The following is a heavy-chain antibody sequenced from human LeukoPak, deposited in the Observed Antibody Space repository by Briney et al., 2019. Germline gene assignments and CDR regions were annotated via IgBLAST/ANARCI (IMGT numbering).Heavy chain of an antibody. CDR2: IRYDGSNR. Sequence: GGSLRLSCAASGFIFSDYAMHWVRQAPGKGLEWVTFIRYDGSNRKSADSVKGRFIISRDNSKNTLYLQMNSLRPEDAAVYYCAKGVSNSGWSLYFFDSWGQGTLVAVSS. V-gene: IGHV3-30*02. CDR3: AKGVSNSGWSLYFFDS. CDR1: GFIFSDYA. J-gene: IGHJ4*02. D-gene: IGHD6-19*01.